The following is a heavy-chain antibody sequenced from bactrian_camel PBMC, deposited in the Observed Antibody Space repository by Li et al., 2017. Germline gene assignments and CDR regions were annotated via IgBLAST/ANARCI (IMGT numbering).Heavy chain of an antibody. Sequence: VQLVESGGGSVQAGGSLSLSCATRGYTRRSGCLAWFRQVPGKEREMVAQIQDDGAKHYDSTAEGRFAISRDNVKKAVWLQLNNLKPEDTAMYYCVRGDYRDEDMRYERGQGTQVTVS. CDR2: IQDDGAK. D-gene: IGHD4*01. V-gene: IGHV3S53*01. CDR1: GYTRRSGC. CDR3: VRGDYRDEDMRYE. J-gene: IGHJ4*01.